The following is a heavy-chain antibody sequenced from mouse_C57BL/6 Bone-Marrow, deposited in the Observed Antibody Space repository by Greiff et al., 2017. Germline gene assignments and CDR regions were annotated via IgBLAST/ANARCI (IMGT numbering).Heavy chain of an antibody. J-gene: IGHJ1*03. CDR3: ASGYYGSGDGWYFDV. V-gene: IGHV1-80*01. CDR2: IYPGDGDT. Sequence: VKVVESGAELVKPGASVKISCKASGYAFSSYWMNWVKQRPGKGLEWIGQIYPGDGDTNYNGKFKGKATLTADKSSSTAYMQLSRLTSEDTAVYLCASGYYGSGDGWYFDVWGTGTTVTVSS. D-gene: IGHD1-1*01. CDR1: GYAFSSYW.